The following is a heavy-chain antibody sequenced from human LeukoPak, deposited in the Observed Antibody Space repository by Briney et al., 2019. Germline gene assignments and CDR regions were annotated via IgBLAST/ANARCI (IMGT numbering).Heavy chain of an antibody. D-gene: IGHD2-2*01. CDR3: ARADQYGMDV. V-gene: IGHV4-30-4*08. CDR1: GGSISSGGYS. Sequence: SQTLSLTCAVSGGSISSGGYSWSWIRQPPGKGLEWIGYIYYSGSTYYNPSLKSRVTISVDTSKNQFSLKLSSVTAADTAVYYCARADQYGMDVWGQGTTVTVSS. CDR2: IYYSGST. J-gene: IGHJ6*02.